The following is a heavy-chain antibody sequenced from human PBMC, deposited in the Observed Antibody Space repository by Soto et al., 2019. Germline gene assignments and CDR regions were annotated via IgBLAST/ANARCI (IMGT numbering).Heavy chain of an antibody. D-gene: IGHD6-6*01. CDR2: IKQDGSEK. CDR3: ARDWDSSSDYFDY. Sequence: GGSLRLSCAASGFTFSSYWMSWVRQAPGKGLEWVANIKQDGSEKYYVDSEKGRFTISRDNAKNSLYLQMNSLRAEDTAVYYCARDWDSSSDYFDYWGQGTLVTVSS. V-gene: IGHV3-7*01. J-gene: IGHJ4*02. CDR1: GFTFSSYW.